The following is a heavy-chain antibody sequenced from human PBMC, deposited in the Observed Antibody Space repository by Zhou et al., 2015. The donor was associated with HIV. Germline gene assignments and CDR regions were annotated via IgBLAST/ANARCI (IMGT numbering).Heavy chain of an antibody. CDR1: GGTFSSYA. V-gene: IGHV1-69*06. J-gene: IGHJ6*02. D-gene: IGHD3-3*01. Sequence: QVQLVQSGAEVKKPGSSVKVSCKASGGTFSSYAISWVRQAPGQGLEWMGGIIPIFGTANYAQKFQGRVTITADKSTSTAYMELSSLRSEDTAVYYCASSPETALGDFWSGSNYYYYYGMDVWGQGTTVTVSS. CDR2: IIPIFGTA. CDR3: ASSPETALGDFWSGSNYYYYYGMDV.